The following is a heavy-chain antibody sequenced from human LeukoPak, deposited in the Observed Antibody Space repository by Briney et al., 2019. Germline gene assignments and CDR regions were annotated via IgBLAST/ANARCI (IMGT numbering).Heavy chain of an antibody. J-gene: IGHJ4*02. CDR2: INPNNGGT. CDR3: ARDRYTSSWTTAFDY. CDR1: GYTFTGYY. V-gene: IGHV1-2*02. Sequence: GASVTVSCTTSGYTFTGYYIHWVRQVPGQGLEWMGWINPNNGGTNYAQKFQGRVTMTRDTSISTAYMELTRLRSDDTAVYYCARDRYTSSWTTAFDYWGQGTLVTVSS. D-gene: IGHD6-13*01.